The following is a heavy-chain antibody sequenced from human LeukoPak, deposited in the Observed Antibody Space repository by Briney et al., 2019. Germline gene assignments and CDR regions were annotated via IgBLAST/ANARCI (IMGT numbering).Heavy chain of an antibody. CDR2: IYYTGPT. V-gene: IGHV4-59*03. CDR1: TDSIRSYY. Sequence: SETLSLTCTVSTDSIRSYYWSWVRQSPGTGLEWIGYIYYTGPTNYNPSLKNRVTMTADTSKNQFSLKMTSVTAADTAVYYCANIVVLTGMGWYFQYWGRGTLVSVSS. D-gene: IGHD3-9*01. J-gene: IGHJ2*01. CDR3: ANIVVLTGMGWYFQY.